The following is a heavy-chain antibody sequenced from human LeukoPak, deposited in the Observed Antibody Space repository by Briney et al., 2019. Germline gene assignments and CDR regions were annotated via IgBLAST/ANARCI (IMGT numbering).Heavy chain of an antibody. J-gene: IGHJ4*02. Sequence: ASVNVSCKASGYPFTDYYMHWVRQAPGQGLEWMGWINPNRGGTDYAQKFQGRVTMTRDTSISTAYMELSRLRYDDTAVYYCASGYRFRNWGQGTLVTVSS. CDR1: GYPFTDYY. CDR2: INPNRGGT. D-gene: IGHD5-18*01. V-gene: IGHV1-2*02. CDR3: ASGYRFRN.